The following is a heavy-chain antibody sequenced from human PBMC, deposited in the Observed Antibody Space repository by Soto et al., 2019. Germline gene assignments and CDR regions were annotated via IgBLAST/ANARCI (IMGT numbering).Heavy chain of an antibody. Sequence: QVQLVESGGGVVQPGRSLRLSCAASGFTFSSYGMHWVRQAPGKGLEWVAVIWYDGSNKYYADSVKGRFTISRDNSKNPLYLQMNSLRAEDTAVYYCARDGSLGPVLDYWFQGTLVTVSS. V-gene: IGHV3-33*01. D-gene: IGHD4-17*01. CDR1: GFTFSSYG. CDR2: IWYDGSNK. CDR3: ARDGSLGPVLDY. J-gene: IGHJ4*02.